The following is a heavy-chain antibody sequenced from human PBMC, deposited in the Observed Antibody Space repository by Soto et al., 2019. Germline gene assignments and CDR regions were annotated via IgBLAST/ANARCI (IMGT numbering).Heavy chain of an antibody. V-gene: IGHV1-18*04. CDR2: ISPCNGNT. CDR3: ASNRMDV. CDR1: GYTFTNYY. J-gene: IGHJ6*04. Sequence: ASVKVSCKASGYTFTNYYMHWVRQAPGQGLEWMGMISPCNGNTNYAQKFQGRVTMTTDTSTSTAYMELRSLRSDDTAVYYCASNRMDVWGKGTTVTVSS.